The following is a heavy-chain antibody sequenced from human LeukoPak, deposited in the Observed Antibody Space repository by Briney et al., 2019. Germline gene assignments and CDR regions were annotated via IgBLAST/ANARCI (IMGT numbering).Heavy chain of an antibody. Sequence: ASVKVSCKVSGYTLTELSMHWVRQAPGKGLEWMGGFDPEDGETIYAQKFQGRVTMTEDTSTDTAYMELSSLRSEDTAVYYCATGTYYDFWSSKDPKPYYYGTDVWGQGTTVTVSS. J-gene: IGHJ6*02. V-gene: IGHV1-24*01. D-gene: IGHD3-3*01. CDR2: FDPEDGET. CDR3: ATGTYYDFWSSKDPKPYYYGTDV. CDR1: GYTLTELS.